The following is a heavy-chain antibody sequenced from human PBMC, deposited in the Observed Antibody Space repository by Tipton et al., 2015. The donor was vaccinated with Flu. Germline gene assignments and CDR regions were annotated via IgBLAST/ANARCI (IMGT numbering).Heavy chain of an antibody. V-gene: IGHV3-66*01. CDR2: IYSGGST. J-gene: IGHJ6*02. Sequence: SLRLSCAASGFTVSSNYMSWVRQAPGKGLEWVSVIYSGGSTYYADSVKGRFTISRDNSKNTLYLQMNSLRAEDTAVYYCARGGDGYCSSTSCYTISYYYYGMDVWGQGTTVTVSS. CDR3: ARGGDGYCSSTSCYTISYYYYGMDV. D-gene: IGHD2-2*02. CDR1: GFTVSSNY.